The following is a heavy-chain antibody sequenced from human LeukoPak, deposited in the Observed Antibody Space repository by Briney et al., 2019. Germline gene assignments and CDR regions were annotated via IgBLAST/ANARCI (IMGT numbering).Heavy chain of an antibody. Sequence: GGSLRLSCAASGLTFNTYSKNWVRQAPGKGLEWVASISSSSSYYYYADSVKGRFTISRDNAKNSLYLLMNSLRAEDTAVYYCASQPVATPFDYWGQGTLVTVSS. CDR2: ISSSSSYY. J-gene: IGHJ4*02. CDR3: ASQPVATPFDY. V-gene: IGHV3-21*01. CDR1: GLTFNTYS. D-gene: IGHD5-12*01.